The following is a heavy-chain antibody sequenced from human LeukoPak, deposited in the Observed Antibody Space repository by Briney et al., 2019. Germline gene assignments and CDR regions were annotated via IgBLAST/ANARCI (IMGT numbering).Heavy chain of an antibody. J-gene: IGHJ4*02. Sequence: GRSLRLSCAASGFTFSSYAMHWVRQAPGKGLEWVAVISYDGSNKYYADSVKGRFTISRDNSKNTLYLQMNSLRAEDTAVYYLSRDQAAAGGYWGQGTLVTVSS. D-gene: IGHD6-13*01. V-gene: IGHV3-30-3*01. CDR2: ISYDGSNK. CDR1: GFTFSSYA. CDR3: SRDQAAAGGY.